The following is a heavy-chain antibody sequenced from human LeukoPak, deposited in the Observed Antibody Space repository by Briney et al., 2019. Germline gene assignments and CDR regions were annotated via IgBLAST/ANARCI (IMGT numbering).Heavy chain of an antibody. Sequence: GGSLRLSCAASGFTFSSYAMHWVRQAPGKGLEWVAVISYDGSNKYYADSVKGRFTISRDNSKNTLYLQMNSLRAEDTAVYYCARGGNYDILTGFDYWGQGTLVTVSS. D-gene: IGHD3-9*01. V-gene: IGHV3-30-3*01. J-gene: IGHJ4*02. CDR2: ISYDGSNK. CDR3: ARGGNYDILTGFDY. CDR1: GFTFSSYA.